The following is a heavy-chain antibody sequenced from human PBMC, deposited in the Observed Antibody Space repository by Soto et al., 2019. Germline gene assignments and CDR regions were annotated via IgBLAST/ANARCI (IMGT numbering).Heavy chain of an antibody. CDR2: INHSGST. CDR3: ARGPRVLRYFDWSPRRPMGNMDV. Sequence: SETLSLTCAVYGGSFSGYYWSWIRQPPGKGLEWIGEINHSGSTNYNPSLKSRVTISVDTSKNQFSLKLSSVTAADTAVYYCARGPRVLRYFDWSPRRPMGNMDVWGKGTTVTVSS. V-gene: IGHV4-34*01. D-gene: IGHD3-9*01. J-gene: IGHJ6*03. CDR1: GGSFSGYY.